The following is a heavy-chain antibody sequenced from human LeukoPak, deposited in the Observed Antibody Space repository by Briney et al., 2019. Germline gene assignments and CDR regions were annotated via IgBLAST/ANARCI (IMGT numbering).Heavy chain of an antibody. CDR3: AREVTTTWFDP. J-gene: IGHJ5*02. V-gene: IGHV3-7*01. CDR2: IKQGGSEK. D-gene: IGHD1-1*01. CDR1: GFTFSSYW. Sequence: GGSLRLSCAASGFTFSSYWMGWVRRAPGKGLEWVANIKQGGSEKYYVDSVKGRFTISRDNAKNSLYLQMNSLRAEDTAVYYCAREVTTTWFDPWGQGTLVTVSS.